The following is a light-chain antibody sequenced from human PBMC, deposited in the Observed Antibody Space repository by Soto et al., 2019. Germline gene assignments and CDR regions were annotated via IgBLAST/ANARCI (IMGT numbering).Light chain of an antibody. CDR2: GAS. V-gene: IGKV3-11*01. CDR3: QQLTDWPPQWT. Sequence: EIVLSRSPGTLSLSPWEVATLACRAIQSVSSNLAWYQQKPGQAPRLLIYGASTRATGIPARFGGSGSGTEFTLTITSLEPEDFAVYYCQQLTDWPPQWTFGQGTKVDIK. J-gene: IGKJ1*01. CDR1: QSVSSN.